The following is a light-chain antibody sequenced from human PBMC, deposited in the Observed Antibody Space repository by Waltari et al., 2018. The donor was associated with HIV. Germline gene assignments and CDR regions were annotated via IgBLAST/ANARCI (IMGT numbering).Light chain of an antibody. V-gene: IGLV4-69*01. J-gene: IGLJ3*02. CDR2: LNSDGSH. Sequence: QLVLTQSPSASASLGASVKPTCTLSSGHSSYALAWHPQQPEKGPRYLMKLNSDGSHSKGDGIPDRFSGSSSGAERYLTISSLQSEDEADYYCQTWGTGIRVFGGGTKLTVL. CDR3: QTWGTGIRV. CDR1: SGHSSYA.